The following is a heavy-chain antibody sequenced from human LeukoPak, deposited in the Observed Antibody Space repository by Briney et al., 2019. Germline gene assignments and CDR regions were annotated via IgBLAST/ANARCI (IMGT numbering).Heavy chain of an antibody. V-gene: IGHV1-2*04. CDR1: GYTFTGYY. J-gene: IGHJ5*02. Sequence: ASVKVSCKASGYTFTGYYMHWVRQAPGQGLEWMGWINPNSGGTNYAQKFQGWVTMTRDTSISTAYMELSRLRSDDTAVYYCAREYSSSWYGQNWFDPWGQGTLVTVSS. CDR2: INPNSGGT. D-gene: IGHD6-13*01. CDR3: AREYSSSWYGQNWFDP.